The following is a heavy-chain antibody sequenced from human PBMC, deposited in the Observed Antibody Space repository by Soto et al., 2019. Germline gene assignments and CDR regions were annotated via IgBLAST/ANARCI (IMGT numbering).Heavy chain of an antibody. CDR3: AKGTGGYPRTNFDY. D-gene: IGHD5-12*01. Sequence: GGSLRLSCAASGFTFSSYGMHWVRQAPGKGLEWVAVISYDGSNKYYADSVKGRFTISRDNSKNTLYLQMNSLRAEDTAVYYCAKGTGGYPRTNFDYWGQGTLVTVSS. CDR1: GFTFSSYG. V-gene: IGHV3-30*18. CDR2: ISYDGSNK. J-gene: IGHJ4*02.